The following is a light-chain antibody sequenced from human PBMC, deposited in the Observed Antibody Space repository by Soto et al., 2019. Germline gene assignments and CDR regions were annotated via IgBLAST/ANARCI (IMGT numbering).Light chain of an antibody. Sequence: DIVLIQYRGTLSMSPWARATYYCRASQSLTSNLAGYQQKPGQAPRLLIYDASNRASGIPARFSGSGSGTDFTLTLSSLDSEDFAVYYCELRCNWSRVFGP. V-gene: IGKV3-11*01. CDR2: DAS. CDR3: ELRCNWSRV. CDR1: QSLTSN. J-gene: IGKJ3*01.